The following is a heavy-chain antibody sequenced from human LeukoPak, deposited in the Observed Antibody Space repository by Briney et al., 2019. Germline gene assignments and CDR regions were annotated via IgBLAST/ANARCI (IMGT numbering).Heavy chain of an antibody. J-gene: IGHJ3*02. Sequence: GRSLRLSCAASGFTFSSYSMNWVRQAPGKGLEWVSSISSSSSYIYYADSVKGRFTISRDNAKNSLYLQMNNLRAEDTAVYYCARGYYYDSSGYYYRDDAFDIWGQGTMVTVSS. D-gene: IGHD3-22*01. CDR2: ISSSSSYI. V-gene: IGHV3-21*01. CDR3: ARGYYYDSSGYYYRDDAFDI. CDR1: GFTFSSYS.